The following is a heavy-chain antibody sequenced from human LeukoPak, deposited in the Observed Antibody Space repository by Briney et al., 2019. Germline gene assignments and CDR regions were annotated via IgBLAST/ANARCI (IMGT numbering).Heavy chain of an antibody. CDR1: GFAFSTYA. CDR3: ARARLQWEVRYPRFDS. V-gene: IGHV3-30*03. Sequence: GGSLRLSCSAAGFAFSTYAMHWVRQAPGKGLEWVAVISYDGSYKDYGDPVKGRFTLSRDNSKSTVFLEMSSLRAEDTAVYHCARARLQWEVRYPRFDSWGQGTLVTVSS. J-gene: IGHJ4*02. D-gene: IGHD1-26*01. CDR2: ISYDGSYK.